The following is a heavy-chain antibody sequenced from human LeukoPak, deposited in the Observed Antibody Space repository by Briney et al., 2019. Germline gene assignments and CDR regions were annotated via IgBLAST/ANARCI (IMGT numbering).Heavy chain of an antibody. CDR2: MNPNSGNT. V-gene: IGHV1-8*02. Sequence: GASVKVSCKASGYTFTNYNINWVRQATGQGLEWMGWMNPNSGNTGYAQKFQGRVTMTRDTSTSTVYMELSSLRSEDTAVYYCARDPTEAAAGANWGQGTLVTVSS. CDR3: ARDPTEAAAGAN. D-gene: IGHD6-13*01. J-gene: IGHJ4*02. CDR1: GYTFTNYN.